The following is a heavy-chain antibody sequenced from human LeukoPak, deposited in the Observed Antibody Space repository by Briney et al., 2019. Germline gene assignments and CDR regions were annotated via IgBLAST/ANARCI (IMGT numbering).Heavy chain of an antibody. D-gene: IGHD4-23*01. CDR3: ARVRRYGGNSSPAFNAFDI. CDR1: GGSISSYY. V-gene: IGHV4-59*01. J-gene: IGHJ3*02. CDR2: IYYSGST. Sequence: PSETLSLTCTVSGGSISSYYWSWIRQPPEKGLEWIGYIYYSGSTNYNPSLKSRVTISVDTSKNQFSLELSSVTAADTAVYYCARVRRYGGNSSPAFNAFDIWGQGTMVTVSS.